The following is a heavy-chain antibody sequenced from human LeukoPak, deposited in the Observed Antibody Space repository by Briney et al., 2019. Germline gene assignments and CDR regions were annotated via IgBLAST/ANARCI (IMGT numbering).Heavy chain of an antibody. CDR3: ARDRRYYDSSGYYAFDY. Sequence: GGSLRLSCAASGFTFSDYYMSWIRQAPGKGLEWVSYISSSGSTIYYADSVKGRFTNSRDNAKNSLYLQMNSLRAEDTAVYYCARDRRYYDSSGYYAFDYWGQGTLVTVSS. J-gene: IGHJ4*02. D-gene: IGHD3-22*01. CDR2: ISSSGSTI. CDR1: GFTFSDYY. V-gene: IGHV3-11*04.